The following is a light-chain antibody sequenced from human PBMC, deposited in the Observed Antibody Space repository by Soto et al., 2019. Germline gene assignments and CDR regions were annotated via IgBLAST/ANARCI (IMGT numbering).Light chain of an antibody. CDR1: QSVGTS. Sequence: DIVLTQSPATLSLSPGDRATLSCRASQSVGTSLAWYKQQPGQAPRLLIHDAAYRASGIPERFSGSGSGTAFSLSISSLEPDDFAVYYCQHRSSWPRSCGRGTKVEV. J-gene: IGKJ1*01. CDR2: DAA. CDR3: QHRSSWPRS. V-gene: IGKV3-11*01.